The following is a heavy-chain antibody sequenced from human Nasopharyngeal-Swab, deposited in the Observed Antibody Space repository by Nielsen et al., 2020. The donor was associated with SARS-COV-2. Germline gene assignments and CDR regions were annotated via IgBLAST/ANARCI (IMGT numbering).Heavy chain of an antibody. V-gene: IGHV1-69*13. CDR1: GGTFSSYA. D-gene: IGHD5-18*01. CDR2: IIPIFGTA. CDR3: ARVGDTAMVDAFDI. Sequence: SVQVFCKASGGTFSSYAISWVRQAPGQGLEWMGGIIPIFGTANYAQKFQGRVTITADESTSTAYMELSSLRSEDTAVYYCARVGDTAMVDAFDIWGQGTMVTVSS. J-gene: IGHJ3*02.